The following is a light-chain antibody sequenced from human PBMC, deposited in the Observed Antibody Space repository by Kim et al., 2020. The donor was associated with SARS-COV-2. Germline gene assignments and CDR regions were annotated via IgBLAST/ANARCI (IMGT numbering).Light chain of an antibody. Sequence: GHSDPNPLSVHCRDVGGYNYVSGYQKHQGKAPKRMIYDVGKRPSGVPDRFSGSKSGNTASLTISGLQAEDEDDYYCCSYAGSYTLVFGGGTQRTVL. CDR2: DVG. CDR1: CRDVGGYNY. J-gene: IGLJ3*02. CDR3: CSYAGSYTLV. V-gene: IGLV2-11*03.